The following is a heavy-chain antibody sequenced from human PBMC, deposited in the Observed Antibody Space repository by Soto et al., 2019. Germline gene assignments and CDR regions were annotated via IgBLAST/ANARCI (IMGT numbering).Heavy chain of an antibody. V-gene: IGHV1-8*01. J-gene: IGHJ6*02. CDR2: MNPNGGNT. D-gene: IGHD3-10*01. CDR1: GYTFTSYD. CDR3: ARVQVTMVRGVIIMVVPRDYYYYGMDV. Sequence: GASVKVSCKASGYTFTSYDINWVRQATGQGLEWMGWMNPNGGNTGYAQKFQGRVTMTRNTSISTAYMELSSLRSEDTAVYYCARVQVTMVRGVIIMVVPRDYYYYGMDVWGQGTTVTVSS.